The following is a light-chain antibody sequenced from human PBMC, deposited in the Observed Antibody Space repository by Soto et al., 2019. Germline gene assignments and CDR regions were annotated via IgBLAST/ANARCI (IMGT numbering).Light chain of an antibody. CDR2: GAS. CDR3: QKYGSSPFT. Sequence: EIVLTQSPGTLSLSPGERAALSCRASQSVSRRNLAWYQQKPGQAPRLLIHGASSGATVIPDRLSGSGSGTDFQVTIIRLEAEDFAVYYCQKYGSSPFTFGPGTKVDIK. CDR1: QSVSRRN. V-gene: IGKV3-20*01. J-gene: IGKJ3*01.